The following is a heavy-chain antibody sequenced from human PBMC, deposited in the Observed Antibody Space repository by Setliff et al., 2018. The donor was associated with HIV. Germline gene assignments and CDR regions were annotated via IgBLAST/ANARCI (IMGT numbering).Heavy chain of an antibody. CDR2: IYRTGST. D-gene: IGHD3-3*01. CDR1: GGSISSYY. CDR3: ATTTIFEVPRYYYYYIDV. V-gene: IGHV4-59*08. J-gene: IGHJ6*03. Sequence: KPSETLSLTCTVSGGSISSYYWSWIRQPPGKGLEWIGYIYRTGSTKYNPSLKSRVTISVDTSKNQFSLKLSSVTAADTAVYYCATTTIFEVPRYYYYYIDVWGKGTTVTV.